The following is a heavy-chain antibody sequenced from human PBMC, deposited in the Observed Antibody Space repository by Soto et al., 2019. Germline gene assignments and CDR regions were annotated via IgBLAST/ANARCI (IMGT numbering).Heavy chain of an antibody. CDR1: GFTFSSYG. V-gene: IGHV3-30*18. J-gene: IGHJ6*03. CDR3: AKAYNWNFEYYYYMDV. Sequence: QVQLVESGGGVVQPGRSLRLSCAASGFTFSSYGMHWVRQAPGKGLEWVAVISYDGSNKYYADSVKGRFTISRDNSKNTLYLQMNSLRAEDTAVYYCAKAYNWNFEYYYYMDVWGKGTTVTVSS. D-gene: IGHD1-7*01. CDR2: ISYDGSNK.